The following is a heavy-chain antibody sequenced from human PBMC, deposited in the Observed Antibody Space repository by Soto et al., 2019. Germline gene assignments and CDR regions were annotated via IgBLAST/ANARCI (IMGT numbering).Heavy chain of an antibody. CDR1: GYTFSNYG. D-gene: IGHD6-6*01. CDR3: ARGGAAARTYNWFDP. CDR2: ISPYNGDT. V-gene: IGHV1-18*04. J-gene: IGHJ5*02. Sequence: QVQLVQSGAEMTKPGASVKVSCQTSGYTFSNYGISWVRQAPGQGLEWLAWISPYNGDTKYVQGLQGRITVTTDTSTRTSYFELRSLRSDDTVFYYCARGGAAARTYNWFDPWGQGTLVTVS.